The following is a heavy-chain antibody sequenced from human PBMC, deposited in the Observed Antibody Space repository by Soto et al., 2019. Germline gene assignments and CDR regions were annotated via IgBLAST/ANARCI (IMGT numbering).Heavy chain of an antibody. CDR2: ISAYNYNT. V-gene: IGHV1-18*01. J-gene: IGHJ5*02. D-gene: IGHD1-26*01. CDR3: ARVVGALGHWFDP. Sequence: QVQLVQSGAEVKKPGASVKVSCKASGYTFTSYGLSWVRQAPGQGLEGMGRISAYNYNTNYAQKLQGRVTMTTDTSPSPAYMELRSLRSDDPAVYYSARVVGALGHWFDPWGPGTLVTVPS. CDR1: GYTFTSYG.